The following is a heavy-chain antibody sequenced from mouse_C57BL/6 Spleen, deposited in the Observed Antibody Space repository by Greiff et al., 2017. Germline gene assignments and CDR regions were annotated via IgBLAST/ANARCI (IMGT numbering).Heavy chain of an antibody. V-gene: IGHV1-66*01. J-gene: IGHJ1*03. D-gene: IGHD1-1*01. CDR2: IYPGSGNT. CDR3: ARRGYYGSSYSYWYFDV. Sequence: VQLQQSGPELVKPGASVKISCKASGYSFTSYYIHWVKQRPGQGLEWIGWIYPGSGNTKYNEKFKGKATLTADTSSSTAYMQLSSLTSEDSAVYYCARRGYYGSSYSYWYFDVWGTGTTVTVSS. CDR1: GYSFTSYY.